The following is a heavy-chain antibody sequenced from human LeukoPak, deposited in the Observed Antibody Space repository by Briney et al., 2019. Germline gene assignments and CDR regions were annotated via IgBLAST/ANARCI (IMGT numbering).Heavy chain of an antibody. D-gene: IGHD3-3*01. J-gene: IGHJ4*02. CDR1: GFIFSSYD. CDR3: ATDRNDFWSGYYLDY. CDR2: VQYTGNDK. V-gene: IGHV3-30*02. Sequence: PGGSLRLSCAASGFIFSSYDIYWVRQAPGKGREWVAFVQYTGNDKYYADSVRGRFTISRDNSKDTLYLQINSLRADDTAVYYCATDRNDFWSGYYLDYWGQGTLVTVSS.